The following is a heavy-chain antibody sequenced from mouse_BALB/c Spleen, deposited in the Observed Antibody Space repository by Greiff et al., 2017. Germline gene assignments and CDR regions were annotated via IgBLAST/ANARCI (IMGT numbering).Heavy chain of an antibody. V-gene: IGHV1-20*02. CDR1: GYSFTGYF. J-gene: IGHJ4*01. CDR2: INPYNGDT. D-gene: IGHD2-2*01. Sequence: VQLKQSGPELVKPGASVKISCKASGYSFTGYFMNWVMQSHGKSLEWIGRINPYNGDTFYNQKFKGKATLTVDKSSSTAHMELRSLASEDSAVYYCARSGYDDGGAMDYWGQGTSVTVSS. CDR3: ARSGYDDGGAMDY.